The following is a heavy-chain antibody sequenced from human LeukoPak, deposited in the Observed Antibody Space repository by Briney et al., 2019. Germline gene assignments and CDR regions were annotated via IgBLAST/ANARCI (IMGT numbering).Heavy chain of an antibody. Sequence: SETLSLTCAVYGGSFSGYYWSWIRQPPGKGLEWIGEINRSGSTNYNPSLKSRVTISVDTSKNQFSLKLSSVTAADTAVYYCARGVARFDPWGQGTLVTVSS. CDR3: ARGVARFDP. CDR1: GGSFSGYY. J-gene: IGHJ5*02. V-gene: IGHV4-34*01. CDR2: INRSGST.